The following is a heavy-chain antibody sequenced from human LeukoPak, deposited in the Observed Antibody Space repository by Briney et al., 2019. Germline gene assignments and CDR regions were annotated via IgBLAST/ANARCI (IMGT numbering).Heavy chain of an antibody. J-gene: IGHJ6*03. CDR3: ARAHSFGVLYYYYYMDV. CDR2: INHSGST. Sequence: SETLSLTCAVYGGSFSGYYWSWIRQPPGKGLEWIGEINHSGSTNYNPSLKSRVTISVDTSKSQFSLKLSSVTAADTAVYYCARAHSFGVLYYYYYMDVWGKGTTVTVSS. V-gene: IGHV4-34*01. CDR1: GGSFSGYY. D-gene: IGHD2-8*02.